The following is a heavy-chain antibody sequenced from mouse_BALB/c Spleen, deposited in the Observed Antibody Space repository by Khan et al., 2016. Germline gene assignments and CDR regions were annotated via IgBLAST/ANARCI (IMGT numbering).Heavy chain of an antibody. CDR2: IDPNTGEP. V-gene: IGHV9-3*02. D-gene: IGHD2-2*01. J-gene: IGHJ3*01. CDR1: GYSFTNYG. CDR3: ARWAYGYAWFAY. Sequence: QIQLVQSGPELKKPGETVKISCKASGYSFTNYGMNWVKQAPGKGLKWMGWIDPNTGEPTYAEEFEGRFAFSLETSAITAYLQINRLKNDDTATYSCARWAYGYAWFAYWGTGTLVTVSA.